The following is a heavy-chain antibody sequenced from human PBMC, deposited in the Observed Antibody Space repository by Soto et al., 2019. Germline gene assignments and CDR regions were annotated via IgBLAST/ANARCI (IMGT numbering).Heavy chain of an antibody. CDR2: ISSNGGST. CDR1: GFTFSSYA. V-gene: IGHV3-64*01. D-gene: IGHD6-19*01. CDR3: ARGYSSGWPQYYYYYYMDV. Sequence: HPGGSLRLSCAASGFTFSSYAMHWVRQAPGKGLEYVSAISSNGGSTYYANSVKGRFTISRDNSKNTLYLQMGSLRAEDMAVYYCARGYSSGWPQYYYYYYMDVWGKGTTVTVSS. J-gene: IGHJ6*03.